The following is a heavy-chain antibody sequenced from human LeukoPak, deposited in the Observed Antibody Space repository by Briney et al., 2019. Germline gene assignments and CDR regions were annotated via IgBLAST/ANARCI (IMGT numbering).Heavy chain of an antibody. V-gene: IGHV4-31*03. D-gene: IGHD1-26*01. J-gene: IGHJ4*02. CDR2: IYYSGST. CDR3: ARASTEPGPGDY. CDR1: GGSISSGGYY. Sequence: SETLSLTCTASGGSISSGGYYWSWIRQHPGKGLEWIGYIYYSGSTYYNPSLKSRVTISVDTSKNQFSLKLSSVTAADTAVYYCARASTEPGPGDYWGQGTLVTVSP.